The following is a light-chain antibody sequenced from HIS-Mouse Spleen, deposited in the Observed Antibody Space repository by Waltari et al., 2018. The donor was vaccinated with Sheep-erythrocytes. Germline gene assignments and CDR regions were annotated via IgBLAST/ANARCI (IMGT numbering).Light chain of an antibody. J-gene: IGKJ2*01. CDR2: GAS. Sequence: ATLSCRASQSVSNNLAWYQQKPGQAPRLLIYGASTRATGIPARFSGSGSGTEFTLTISSMQSEDFAVYYCQQYNNWPPPYTFGQGTKLEIK. CDR3: QQYNNWPPPYT. CDR1: QSVSNN. V-gene: IGKV3-15*01.